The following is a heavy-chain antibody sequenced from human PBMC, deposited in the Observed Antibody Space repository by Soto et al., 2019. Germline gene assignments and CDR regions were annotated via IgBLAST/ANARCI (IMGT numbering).Heavy chain of an antibody. J-gene: IGHJ4*02. CDR3: ARARDGYNFLYEPT. Sequence: EVQLVESGGGLIQPGGSLRLSCVASGFTVSNNYMSWVRQAPGKGLEWVSVSYSGGSTDYADSVKGRFTISRDNSKNTLDLQMNKLRADDTAVYYCARARDGYNFLYEPTWGQGTLDTVS. V-gene: IGHV3-53*01. CDR2: SYSGGST. CDR1: GFTVSNNY. D-gene: IGHD5-12*01.